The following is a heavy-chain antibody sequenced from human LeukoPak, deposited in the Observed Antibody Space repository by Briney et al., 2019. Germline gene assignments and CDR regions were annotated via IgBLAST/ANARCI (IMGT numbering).Heavy chain of an antibody. J-gene: IGHJ4*02. Sequence: GGSLRLSCAASGLAFSSYGMSWVRQAPGKGLEWVSTISVASNTFYADSVKGRFTISRDNSRNTVYLQMTSLRADDTAVYYCADYGVSGVRNNFYWGQGNLVTVSS. CDR2: ISVASNT. V-gene: IGHV3-23*01. CDR3: ADYGVSGVRNNFY. D-gene: IGHD3-3*01. CDR1: GLAFSSYG.